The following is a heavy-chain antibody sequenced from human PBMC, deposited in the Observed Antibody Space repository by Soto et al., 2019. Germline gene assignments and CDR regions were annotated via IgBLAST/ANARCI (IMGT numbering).Heavy chain of an antibody. V-gene: IGHV1-69*12. D-gene: IGHD1-20*01. CDR2: IIPIFGTA. J-gene: IGHJ6*02. Sequence: QVQLVQSGAEVKKPGSSVKVSCKASGSTFSSYAISWWRQAPGQGLEWMGGIIPIFGTANYAQKFQGRVTITADESTSTAYMELSSLRSEDTAVYDCARAIPTDYNWNDVGTMDVWGQGTTVTVSS. CDR1: GSTFSSYA. CDR3: ARAIPTDYNWNDVGTMDV.